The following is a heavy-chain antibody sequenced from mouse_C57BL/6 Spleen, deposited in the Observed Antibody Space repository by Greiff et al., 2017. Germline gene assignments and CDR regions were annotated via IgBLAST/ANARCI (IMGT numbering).Heavy chain of an antibody. D-gene: IGHD1-1*01. Sequence: QVQLQQSGAELVMPGASVKLSCKASGYTFTSYWMHWVKQRPGQGLEWIGEIDPSDSYTNYNQKFKGKSTLTVDKSSSTAYMQLSSLTSEDSAFYYCARGSFMTTVVRYFDVWGTGTTVTVSS. V-gene: IGHV1-69*01. CDR1: GYTFTSYW. CDR3: ARGSFMTTVVRYFDV. CDR2: IDPSDSYT. J-gene: IGHJ1*03.